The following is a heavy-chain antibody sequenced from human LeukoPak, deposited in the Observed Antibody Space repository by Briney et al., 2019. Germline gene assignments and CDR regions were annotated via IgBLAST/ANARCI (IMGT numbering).Heavy chain of an antibody. CDR1: GYTFTDYY. CDR2: INPDSGVT. CDR3: ARGMGDYGFH. J-gene: IGHJ4*02. D-gene: IGHD4-17*01. V-gene: IGHV1-2*02. Sequence: ASVKVSCKASGYTFTDYYIHWLRQAPGQGLEWMGWINPDSGVTGFAQKFQGRVTMITDTSISTAYMELIRLRSDDTAVYYCARGMGDYGFHWGQGTLVTVSS.